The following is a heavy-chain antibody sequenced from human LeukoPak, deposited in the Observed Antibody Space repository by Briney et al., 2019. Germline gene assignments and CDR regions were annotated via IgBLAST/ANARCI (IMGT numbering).Heavy chain of an antibody. D-gene: IGHD3-3*01. Sequence: SETLSLTCTVAGGSISSYYWSWIRQPPGKGLEWIGYIYYSGSTNYNPSLKSRVTISVDTSKNQFSLKLSSVTAAATAVYYCERSYYFWSGYYFSPQTHYYYYYYTDVCGKGTTVTVSS. CDR3: ERSYYFWSGYYFSPQTHYYYYYYTDV. CDR2: IYYSGST. CDR1: GGSISSYY. V-gene: IGHV4-59*01. J-gene: IGHJ6*03.